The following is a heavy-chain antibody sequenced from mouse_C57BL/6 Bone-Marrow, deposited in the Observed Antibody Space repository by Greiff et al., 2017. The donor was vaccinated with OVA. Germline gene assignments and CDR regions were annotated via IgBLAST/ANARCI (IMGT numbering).Heavy chain of an antibody. V-gene: IGHV5-12*01. CDR1: GFTFSDYY. D-gene: IGHD3-1*01. CDR3: ARLGDWYFDV. CDR2: ISNGGGST. J-gene: IGHJ1*03. Sequence: DVKLVESGGGLVQPGGSLKLSCAASGFTFSDYYMYWVRQTPEKRLEWVAYISNGGGSTYYPDTVKGRFTISRDNAKNTLYLQMSRLKSEDTAMYYCARLGDWYFDVWGTGTTVTVSS.